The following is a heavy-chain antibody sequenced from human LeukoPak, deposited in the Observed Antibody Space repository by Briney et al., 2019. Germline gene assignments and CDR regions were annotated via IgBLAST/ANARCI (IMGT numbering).Heavy chain of an antibody. CDR3: ARRLRWSGYLDY. J-gene: IGHJ4*02. V-gene: IGHV3-33*01. CDR1: GFTFTSYG. CDR2: IWYDGSNK. D-gene: IGHD2-8*01. Sequence: GGSLRLSCAASGFTFTSYGMHWVRQAPGKGLEWVAVIWYDGSNKYYADSVKGRFTISRDNSKNTLYLQMNSLRAEDTAVYYCARRLRWSGYLDYWGQGTLVTVSS.